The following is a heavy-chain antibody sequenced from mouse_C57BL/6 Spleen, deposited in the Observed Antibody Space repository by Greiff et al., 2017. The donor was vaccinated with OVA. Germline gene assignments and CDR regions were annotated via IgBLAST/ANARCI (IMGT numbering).Heavy chain of an antibody. CDR1: GYTFTGYW. CDR2: ILPGSGST. V-gene: IGHV1-9*01. D-gene: IGHD2-13*01. J-gene: IGHJ1*03. CDR3: ARRSPLYRDYVGWYFDV. Sequence: QVQLQQSGAELMKPGASVKLSCKATGYTFTGYWIEWVKQRPGHGLEWIGEILPGSGSTNYNEKFKGKATFTADTSSNTAYMQLSSLTTEDSAIYYCARRSPLYRDYVGWYFDVWGTGTTVTVSS.